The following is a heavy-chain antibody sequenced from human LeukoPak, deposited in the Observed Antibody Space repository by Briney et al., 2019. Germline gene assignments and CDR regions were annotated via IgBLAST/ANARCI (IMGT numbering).Heavy chain of an antibody. V-gene: IGHV3-66*01. CDR1: GFTFSSYS. J-gene: IGHJ6*02. CDR2: IYSGGST. CDR3: AQYTTYYYGMDV. Sequence: PGGSLRLSCAASGFTFSSYSMNWVRQAPGKGLEWVSVIYSGGSTYYADSVKGRFTTSRDNSKNTLYLQMNSLRAEDTAVYYCAQYTTYYYGMDVWGQGTTVTVSS. D-gene: IGHD1-1*01.